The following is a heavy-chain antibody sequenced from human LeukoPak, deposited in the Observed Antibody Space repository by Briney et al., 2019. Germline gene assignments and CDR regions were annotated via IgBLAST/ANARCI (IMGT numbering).Heavy chain of an antibody. Sequence: SVKVSCKASGGTFSSYAISWVRRAPGQGLEWMGGIIPIFGTANYAQKFQGRVTITADESTSTAYMELSSLRSEDTAVYYCATWGYCSGGSCELLYYYYMDVWGKGTTVTVSS. CDR2: IIPIFGTA. D-gene: IGHD2-15*01. J-gene: IGHJ6*03. V-gene: IGHV1-69*13. CDR3: ATWGYCSGGSCELLYYYYMDV. CDR1: GGTFSSYA.